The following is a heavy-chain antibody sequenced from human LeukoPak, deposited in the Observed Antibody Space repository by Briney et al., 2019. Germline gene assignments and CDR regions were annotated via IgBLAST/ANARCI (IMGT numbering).Heavy chain of an antibody. J-gene: IGHJ4*02. CDR3: ARDLSGVTGYTYGRGIDY. CDR1: GFTFSSYW. V-gene: IGHV3-7*01. Sequence: GGSLRLSCAASGFTFSSYWMSWVRQAPGKGLEWVANIKKDGSEKYYVDSVKGRFTISRDNAKTSLYLQMNSLRAEDTAVYHCARDLSGVTGYTYGRGIDYWGQGTLVTVSS. CDR2: IKKDGSEK. D-gene: IGHD5-18*01.